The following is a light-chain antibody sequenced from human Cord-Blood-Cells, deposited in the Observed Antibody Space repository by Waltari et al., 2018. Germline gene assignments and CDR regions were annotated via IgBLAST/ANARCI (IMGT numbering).Light chain of an antibody. Sequence: DIVMTQSPDSLAVSLGERATINCKSSQSVLYSSNNKNYLAWYQQKPGQPPKLLIYWASTRESGVPDRFSGSGSETDFTLTISSLQAEDVAVYYCQQYYSKNTFGQGTKLEIK. CDR2: WAS. J-gene: IGKJ2*01. V-gene: IGKV4-1*01. CDR1: QSVLYSSNNKNY. CDR3: QQYYSKNT.